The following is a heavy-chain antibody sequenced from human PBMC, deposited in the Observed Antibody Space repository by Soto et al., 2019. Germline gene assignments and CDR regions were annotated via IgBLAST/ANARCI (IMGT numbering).Heavy chain of an antibody. J-gene: IGHJ5*02. CDR3: ATTGYTPAMAYNWFDP. CDR1: GFTFSSYG. D-gene: IGHD5-18*01. CDR2: ISYDGSNK. Sequence: GGSLRLSCAASGFTFSSYGMHWVRQAPGKGLEWVAVISYDGSNKYYADSGKGRFTISRDNSKNTLYLQMNSLRAEDTAVYYCATTGYTPAMAYNWFDPWGQGTLVTVSS. V-gene: IGHV3-30*03.